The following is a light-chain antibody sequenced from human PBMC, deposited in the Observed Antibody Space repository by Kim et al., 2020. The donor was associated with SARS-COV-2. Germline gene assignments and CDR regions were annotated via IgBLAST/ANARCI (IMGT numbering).Light chain of an antibody. CDR2: DGS. V-gene: IGLV2-14*03. Sequence: GQSITISCTGTRDNVIPYNYVSSYQQHPGKAPKRRIFDGSSRPSGGSCRCSGAKSAKTASLTLSGLQTEDEADYYCSSYTPCATWAFGGGTKLTVL. J-gene: IGLJ3*02. CDR1: RDNVIPYNY. CDR3: SSYTPCATWA.